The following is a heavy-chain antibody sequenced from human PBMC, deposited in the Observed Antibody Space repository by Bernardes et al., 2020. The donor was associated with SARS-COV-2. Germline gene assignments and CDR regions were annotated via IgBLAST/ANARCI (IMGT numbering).Heavy chain of an antibody. CDR3: ARDQLVRGVILLGWCAP. D-gene: IGHD3-10*01. V-gene: IGHV1-3*01. CDR1: GYTFTNYA. CDR2: INAENGNT. J-gene: IGHJ5*02. Sequence: ASVKVSCKASGYTFTNYAMHWVRQAPGQRLEWMGWINAENGNTNYSQKFQGRVTITRDTSASTAYMELSSLRSEDTAVYYCARDQLVRGVILLGWCAPWRQGTLVTVPS.